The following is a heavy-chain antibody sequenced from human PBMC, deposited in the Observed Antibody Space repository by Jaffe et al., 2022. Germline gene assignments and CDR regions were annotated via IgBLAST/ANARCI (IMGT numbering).Heavy chain of an antibody. D-gene: IGHD3-10*01. CDR2: IYYSGST. V-gene: IGHV4-59*01. CDR1: GGSISSYY. J-gene: IGHJ3*02. Sequence: QVQLQESGPGLVKPSETLSLTCTVSGGSISSYYWSWIRQPPGKGLEWIGYIYYSGSTNYNPSLKSRVTISVDTSKNQFSLKLSSVTAADTAVYYCARDGPYGSGKDDAFDIWGQGTMVTVSS. CDR3: ARDGPYGSGKDDAFDI.